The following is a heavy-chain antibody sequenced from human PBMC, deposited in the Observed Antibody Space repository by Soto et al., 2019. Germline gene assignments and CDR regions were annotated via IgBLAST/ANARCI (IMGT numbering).Heavy chain of an antibody. J-gene: IGHJ4*02. V-gene: IGHV3-48*02. CDR3: AREKDKDDFWSDPLDY. D-gene: IGHD3-3*01. Sequence: GGSLRLSCAVSGFTFSSYSMNWVRQAPGKGLECLSTISSSGTTIYYADSVKGRFTVSRDNAKNSLFLQMDSLRDEDTAGYYCAREKDKDDFWSDPLDYWGRGTLVTVSS. CDR1: GFTFSSYS. CDR2: ISSSGTTI.